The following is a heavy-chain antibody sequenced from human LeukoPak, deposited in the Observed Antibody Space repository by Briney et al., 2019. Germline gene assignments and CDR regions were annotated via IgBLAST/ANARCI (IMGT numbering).Heavy chain of an antibody. CDR3: ASPRQWELLPFDY. V-gene: IGHV4-4*08. D-gene: IGHD1-26*01. Sequence: SETLSLTCTVSGGSISSYYWSWIRQPPGKGLEWIGEIYHSGSTNYNPSLKSRVTISVDTSKNQFSLKLSSVTAADTAAYYCASPRQWELLPFDYWGQGTLVTVSS. CDR2: IYHSGST. CDR1: GGSISSYY. J-gene: IGHJ4*02.